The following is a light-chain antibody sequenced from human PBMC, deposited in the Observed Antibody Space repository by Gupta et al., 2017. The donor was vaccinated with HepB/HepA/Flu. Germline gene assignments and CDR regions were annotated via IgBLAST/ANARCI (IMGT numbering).Light chain of an antibody. CDR2: NTN. J-gene: IGLJ3*02. V-gene: IGLV7-46*01. CDR3: GLEDDGFRV. CDR1: TRPVTDGHF. Sequence: QAVLTQEPSLTVSPGGTVTLTCASSTRPVTDGHFPYSFQRKPGPVPTSLIFNTNVRNSGISARFSGSHLGGKAALXVXAARPDXEADYYCGLEDDGFRVFGGGTKLTV.